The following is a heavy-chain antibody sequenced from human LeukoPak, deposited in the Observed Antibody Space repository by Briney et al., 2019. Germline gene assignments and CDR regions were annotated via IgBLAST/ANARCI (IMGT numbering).Heavy chain of an antibody. J-gene: IGHJ4*02. CDR3: ARDRVSGSGSIDY. CDR1: GFTFSSYE. CDR2: ISSSGSTI. Sequence: GGSLRLSCAASGFTFSSYEMNWVRQAPGKGLEWVSYISSSGSTIYYADSVKGRFTMSRDNAKNSLYLQMNSLRVEDTAVYYCARDRVSGSGSIDYWGQGTLVTVSS. V-gene: IGHV3-48*03. D-gene: IGHD3-10*01.